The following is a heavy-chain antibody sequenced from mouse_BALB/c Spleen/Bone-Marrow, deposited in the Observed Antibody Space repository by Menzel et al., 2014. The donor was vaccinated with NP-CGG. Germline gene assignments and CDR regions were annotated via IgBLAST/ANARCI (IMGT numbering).Heavy chain of an antibody. CDR2: IDPSDSET. CDR3: ARNWVYFDY. V-gene: IGHV1-69*02. CDR1: GYTFTSYW. Sequence: QVQLQQSGAELVKPGAPVKLSCKASGYTFTSYWMNWVKQRPGRGLEWIGRIDPSDSETHYNQKFKDKATLTVDESSSTAYIQLSSLTSEDSAVYYCARNWVYFDYWGQGTTLTVSS. D-gene: IGHD4-1*01. J-gene: IGHJ2*01.